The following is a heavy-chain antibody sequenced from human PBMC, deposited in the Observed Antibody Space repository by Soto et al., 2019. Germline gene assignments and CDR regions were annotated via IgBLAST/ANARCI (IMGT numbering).Heavy chain of an antibody. J-gene: IGHJ4*02. V-gene: IGHV1-3*01. D-gene: IGHD6-6*01. Sequence: ASVKVSCKASGYTFTSYAMHWVRQAPGQRLEWMGWINAGNGNTKYSQKFQGRVTITRDTSASTAYMELNSLRVEDTGTYYCAKGSASARPYYFDSWGQGSLVTVSS. CDR2: INAGNGNT. CDR1: GYTFTSYA. CDR3: AKGSASARPYYFDS.